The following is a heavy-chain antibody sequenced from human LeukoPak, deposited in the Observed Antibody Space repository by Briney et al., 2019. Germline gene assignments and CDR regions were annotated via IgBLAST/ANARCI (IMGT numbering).Heavy chain of an antibody. Sequence: TSETLSLTCTVSGGSISSGDFYWSWIRQPPGKGLEWIGYISYSGSTFCNPSLKGRVNIYVDTSRNQFSLRVSSMTAADTAVYYCARARDLYDNGGYSYWGQGTLVTVFS. CDR3: ARARDLYDNGGYSY. J-gene: IGHJ4*02. CDR2: ISYSGST. V-gene: IGHV4-30-4*08. CDR1: GGSISSGDFY. D-gene: IGHD3-22*01.